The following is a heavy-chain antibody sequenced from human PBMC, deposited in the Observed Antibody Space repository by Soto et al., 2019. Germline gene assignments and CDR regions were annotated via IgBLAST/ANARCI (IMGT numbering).Heavy chain of an antibody. D-gene: IGHD2-15*01. CDR1: GGNISSGGCY. CDR2: IYYSGST. V-gene: IGHV4-31*02. Sequence: LTESVAGGNISSGGCYWSWNKQNPGKGLEWIGYIYYSGSTYYNPSLKSRVTISVDTSKSQFSLKLSSVTAADTAVYYCARSSGDHDAFDIWGQGTMVTVSS. CDR3: ARSSGDHDAFDI. J-gene: IGHJ3*02.